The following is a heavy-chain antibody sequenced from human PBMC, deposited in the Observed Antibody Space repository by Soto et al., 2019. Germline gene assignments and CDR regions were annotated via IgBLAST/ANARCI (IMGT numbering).Heavy chain of an antibody. CDR3: ARGGRIAAAGTFDY. Sequence: SVKVSCKASGGTFSSYAISWVRQAPGQGLEWMGGIIPIFGTANYAQKFQGRVTITADESTSTAYMELSSLRSEDTAVYYCARGGRIAAAGTFDYWGQGTLVTVSS. J-gene: IGHJ4*02. CDR1: GGTFSSYA. V-gene: IGHV1-69*13. CDR2: IIPIFGTA. D-gene: IGHD6-13*01.